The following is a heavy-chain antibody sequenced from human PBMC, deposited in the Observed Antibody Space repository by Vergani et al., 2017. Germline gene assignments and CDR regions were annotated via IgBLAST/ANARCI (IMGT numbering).Heavy chain of an antibody. CDR3: AREEGYFGSGSRPFDY. J-gene: IGHJ4*02. D-gene: IGHD3-10*01. Sequence: EVQVVESGGGLVKPGGSLRLSCAASGFTFSSYAMSWVRQAPGKGLEWVSAISGSGGSTYYADSVKGRFTISRDNSENTLYLHMNSLRAEDTAIYYCAREEGYFGSGSRPFDYWGQGIPVTVSS. CDR2: ISGSGGST. V-gene: IGHV3-23*04. CDR1: GFTFSSYA.